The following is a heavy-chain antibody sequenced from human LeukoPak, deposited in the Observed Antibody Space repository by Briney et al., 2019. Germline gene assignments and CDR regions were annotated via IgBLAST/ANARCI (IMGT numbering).Heavy chain of an antibody. CDR3: AILGYCSGGSCYAANY. V-gene: IGHV1-69*06. D-gene: IGHD2-15*01. CDR1: GGTFSSYA. J-gene: IGHJ4*02. Sequence: ASVKVSCKASGGTFSSYAISWVRQAPGQGLEWMGGIIPIFGTANYAQTFQGRVTITADKSTSTASLELSSLRAEDTAVYYCAILGYCSGGSCYAANYWGQRALVTASS. CDR2: IIPIFGTA.